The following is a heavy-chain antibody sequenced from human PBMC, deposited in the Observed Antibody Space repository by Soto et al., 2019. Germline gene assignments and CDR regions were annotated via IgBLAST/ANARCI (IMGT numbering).Heavy chain of an antibody. Sequence: PGESLKISCKGSGYSFTSYWIGWVRQMPGKGLEWMGIIYPGDSDTRYSPSFQGQVTISADKSISTAYLQWSSLKASDTAMYYCAGHRDCSGGSCSRPHYYYYGMDVWGQGTTVTVSS. CDR1: GYSFTSYW. V-gene: IGHV5-51*01. CDR2: IYPGDSDT. D-gene: IGHD2-15*01. CDR3: AGHRDCSGGSCSRPHYYYYGMDV. J-gene: IGHJ6*02.